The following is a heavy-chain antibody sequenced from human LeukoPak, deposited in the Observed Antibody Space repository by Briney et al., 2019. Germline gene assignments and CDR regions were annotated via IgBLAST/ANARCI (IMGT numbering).Heavy chain of an antibody. CDR2: INSDGSST. CDR3: ANSYGDFGPWYFDY. CDR1: GFTFSSYW. V-gene: IGHV3-74*01. D-gene: IGHD4-17*01. J-gene: IGHJ4*02. Sequence: GGSLRLSCAASGFTFSSYWMHWVRQAPGKGLVWVSRINSDGSSTCYADSVKGRFTISRDNAKNTLYLQMNSLRAEDTAVYYCANSYGDFGPWYFDYWGQGTLVTVSS.